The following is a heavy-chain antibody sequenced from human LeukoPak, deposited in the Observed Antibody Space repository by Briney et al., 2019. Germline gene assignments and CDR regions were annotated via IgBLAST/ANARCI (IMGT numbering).Heavy chain of an antibody. D-gene: IGHD3-16*01. V-gene: IGHV1-18*01. CDR1: GYNFFTYG. Sequence: ASVMVSCKASGYNFFTYGITWVRQAPGQGLEWMGWISPHNGNANYAQKFQDRVIMTTDTSTNTAFMEVRSLRSDDTAMYYCARGDFIGSRDYLFFFDYWGQGSLVTVSS. CDR2: ISPHNGNA. CDR3: ARGDFIGSRDYLFFFDY. J-gene: IGHJ4*01.